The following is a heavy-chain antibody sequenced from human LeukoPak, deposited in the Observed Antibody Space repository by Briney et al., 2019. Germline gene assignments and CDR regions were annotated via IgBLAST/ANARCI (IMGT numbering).Heavy chain of an antibody. J-gene: IGHJ6*02. V-gene: IGHV3-48*03. CDR3: ARDPRDYYYGMDV. CDR1: GFTFSSYG. Sequence: GWSLRLSCAASGFTFSSYGMNWVRQAPGKGQEWDSYISGSGYTIYYADSVKGRFTMSRDNVKNSLYLEMHSLRAEDTAVYYCARDPRDYYYGMDVWGQGTTVTVSS. CDR2: ISGSGYTI.